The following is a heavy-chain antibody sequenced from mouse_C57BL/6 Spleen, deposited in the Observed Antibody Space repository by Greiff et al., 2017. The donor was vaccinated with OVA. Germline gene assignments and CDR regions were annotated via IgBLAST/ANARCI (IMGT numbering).Heavy chain of an antibody. CDR1: GYTFTSYD. D-gene: IGHD2-4*01. V-gene: IGHV1-85*01. Sequence: QVQLQQSGPELVKPGASVKLSCKASGYTFTSYDINWVKQRPGQGLEWIGWIYPRAGSTKYNEKFKGKATLTVDTSSSTTYMELHSMTSENSAVYFCARRDDSRYFDVWGTGTTVTVSS. CDR2: IYPRAGST. CDR3: ARRDDSRYFDV. J-gene: IGHJ1*03.